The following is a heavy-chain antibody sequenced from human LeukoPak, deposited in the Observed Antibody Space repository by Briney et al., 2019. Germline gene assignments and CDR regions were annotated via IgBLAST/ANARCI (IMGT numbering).Heavy chain of an antibody. CDR1: GYTFTSYG. V-gene: IGHV1-18*01. D-gene: IGHD6-13*01. Sequence: ASVKVSCKASGYTFTSYGISWVRQAPGQGLEWMGWISAYNGNTNYAQKLQGRVTMTTDTSTSTAYMGLRSLRSDDTAVYYCARGVAAPMHPGYDYWGQGTLVTVSS. CDR3: ARGVAAPMHPGYDY. CDR2: ISAYNGNT. J-gene: IGHJ4*02.